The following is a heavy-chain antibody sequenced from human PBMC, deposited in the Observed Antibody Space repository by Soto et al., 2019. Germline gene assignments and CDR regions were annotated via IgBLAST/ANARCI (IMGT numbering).Heavy chain of an antibody. J-gene: IGHJ3*02. V-gene: IGHV4-39*01. D-gene: IGHD6-19*01. Sequence: PSETLSLTCTVSGGSISSSSYYWGWIRQPPGKGLEWIGGIYYSGSTYYNPSLKSRVTISVDTSKNQFSLKLSSVTAADTAVYYCARPQWLDAFDIWGQGTMVTVSS. CDR1: GGSISSSSYY. CDR2: IYYSGST. CDR3: ARPQWLDAFDI.